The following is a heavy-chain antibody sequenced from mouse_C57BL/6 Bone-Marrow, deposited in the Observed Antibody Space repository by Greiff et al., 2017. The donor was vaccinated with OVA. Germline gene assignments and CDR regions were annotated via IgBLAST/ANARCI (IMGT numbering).Heavy chain of an antibody. D-gene: IGHD2-3*01. CDR1: GFTFSDAW. CDR3: TRTIYDDSRAWFAY. Sequence: DVKLQESGGGLVQPGGSMKLSCAASGFTFSDAWMDWVRQSPEKGLEWVAEIRNKANNHATYYAESVKGRFTISRDDSKSSVYLQMNSLRAEDTGIYYCTRTIYDDSRAWFAYWGQGTLVTVSA. J-gene: IGHJ3*01. V-gene: IGHV6-6*01. CDR2: IRNKANNHAT.